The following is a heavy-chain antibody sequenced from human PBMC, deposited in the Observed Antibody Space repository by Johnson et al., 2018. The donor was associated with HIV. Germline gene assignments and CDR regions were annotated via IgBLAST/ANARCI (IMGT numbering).Heavy chain of an antibody. V-gene: IGHV3-7*03. CDR1: GFTFSSYW. CDR3: STTSSSGYTNSYAFDV. CDR2: IKQDGSEK. Sequence: EVQLVESGGGLVQPGGSLRLSCAASGFTFSSYWMSWVRQAPGKGLEWVANIKQDGSEKYYVDSVKGRITISRDNAKNSLYLQMNSLKTEDTAVYYCSTTSSSGYTNSYAFDVWGQGTMVTVSS. J-gene: IGHJ3*01. D-gene: IGHD6-6*01.